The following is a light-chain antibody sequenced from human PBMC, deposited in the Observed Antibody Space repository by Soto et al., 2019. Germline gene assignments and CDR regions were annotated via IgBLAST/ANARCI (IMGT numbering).Light chain of an antibody. Sequence: NFMLTQPHSVSESPGKTVIISCTRSSGSIASNYVQWYQQRPGSSPTTVIYEDNQRPSGVPDRFSGSIDSSSNSASLTISGLETEDEADYYCQSYDATNPVFRGGTKLTVL. CDR2: EDN. CDR1: SGSIASNY. V-gene: IGLV6-57*01. CDR3: QSYDATNPV. J-gene: IGLJ3*02.